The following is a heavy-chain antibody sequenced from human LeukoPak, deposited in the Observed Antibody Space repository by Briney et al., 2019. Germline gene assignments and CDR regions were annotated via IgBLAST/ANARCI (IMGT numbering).Heavy chain of an antibody. J-gene: IGHJ4*02. D-gene: IGHD3-22*01. V-gene: IGHV3-13*04. CDR2: IGTSDDT. CDR3: ARGDYYDNSGSPDY. Sequence: PGGSLRLSCTASGFTFRRYDMHWVRQTPGKGLEGVSAIGTSDDTYYAASVAGRFTVSRDDAENSFYLQMNSLRVGDTAVYYCARGDYYDNSGSPDYWGQGTLVTVSS. CDR1: GFTFRRYD.